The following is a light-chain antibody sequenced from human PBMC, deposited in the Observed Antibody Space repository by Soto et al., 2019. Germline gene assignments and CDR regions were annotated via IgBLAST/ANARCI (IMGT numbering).Light chain of an antibody. CDR3: QQYGNFPYT. CDR1: QSVPSDW. CDR2: GAS. J-gene: IGKJ2*01. V-gene: IGKV3-20*01. Sequence: EIVLTQSPGTLSLSPGERATLSGRASQSVPSDWLAWYRHKPGQAPRLLIYGASIRATGVPDRVSGSGSGTDFTLTINIREPEDFAVYYCQQYGNFPYTFGQGTKLESK.